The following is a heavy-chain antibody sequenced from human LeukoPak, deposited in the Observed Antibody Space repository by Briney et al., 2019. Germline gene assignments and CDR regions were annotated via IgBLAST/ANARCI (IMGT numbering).Heavy chain of an antibody. CDR3: ARDLLTGYTSYYYYYGMDV. CDR2: IIPILGIA. D-gene: IGHD3-9*01. CDR1: GGTFSSYA. Sequence: SVTVSCKASGGTFSSYAISWVRQAPGQGLEWMGRIIPILGIANYAQKFQGRVTITADKSTSTAYMELSSLRSEDTAVYYCARDLLTGYTSYYYYYGMDVWGQGTTVTVSS. J-gene: IGHJ6*02. V-gene: IGHV1-69*04.